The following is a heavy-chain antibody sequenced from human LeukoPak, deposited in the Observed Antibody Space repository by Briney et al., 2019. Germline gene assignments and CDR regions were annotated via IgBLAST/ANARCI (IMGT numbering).Heavy chain of an antibody. J-gene: IGHJ4*02. CDR2: IKQDGSEK. CDR3: ASEGGWYTSYFDY. Sequence: GGSLRLSCAASGFTFSSYWMSWVRQAPGKELEWVANIKQDGSEKYYVDSVKGRFTISRDNAKNSLYLQMNSLRAEDTAVYYCASEGGWYTSYFDYWGQGTLVTVSS. V-gene: IGHV3-7*01. CDR1: GFTFSSYW. D-gene: IGHD6-19*01.